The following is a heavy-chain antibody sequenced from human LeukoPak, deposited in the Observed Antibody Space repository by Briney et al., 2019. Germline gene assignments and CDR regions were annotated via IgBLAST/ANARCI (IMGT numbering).Heavy chain of an antibody. CDR1: GFTFSSYG. D-gene: IGHD3-9*01. Sequence: GGPLRLSCAASGFTFSSYGMHWVRQAPGKGLEWVAFIRYDGSNKYYADSVKGRFTISRDNSKNTLYLQMNSLRAEDTAVYYCASPSLRYFDWSHAFDIWGQGTMVTVSS. CDR3: ASPSLRYFDWSHAFDI. CDR2: IRYDGSNK. J-gene: IGHJ3*02. V-gene: IGHV3-30*02.